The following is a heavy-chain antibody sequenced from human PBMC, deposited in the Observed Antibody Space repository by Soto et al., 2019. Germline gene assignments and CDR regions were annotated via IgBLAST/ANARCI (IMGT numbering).Heavy chain of an antibody. Sequence: PGGSLILSCAASGFTFDDYSMHWVRQAPGKGLEWVSGISWNSGSIGYADSVKGRFTISRDNAKNSLYLQMNSLRAEDTALYYCAKDTYYDFWSGYYVWGQGTLVTVSS. J-gene: IGHJ4*02. CDR3: AKDTYYDFWSGYYV. CDR2: ISWNSGSI. D-gene: IGHD3-3*01. CDR1: GFTFDDYS. V-gene: IGHV3-9*01.